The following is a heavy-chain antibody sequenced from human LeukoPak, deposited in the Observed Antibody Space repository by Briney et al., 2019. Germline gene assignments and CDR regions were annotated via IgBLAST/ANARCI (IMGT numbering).Heavy chain of an antibody. J-gene: IGHJ6*02. Sequence: SETLSLTCTVSGGSISSGDYYWSWIRQHPGKGLEWIGYIYYSGSTYYNPSLKSRVTISVDTSKNQFSLKLSSVTAADTAVYYCAAEHRYYDFWSGYPPYYGMDVWGQGTTVTVSS. CDR3: AAEHRYYDFWSGYPPYYGMDV. CDR2: IYYSGST. CDR1: GGSISSGDYY. D-gene: IGHD3-3*01. V-gene: IGHV4-31*03.